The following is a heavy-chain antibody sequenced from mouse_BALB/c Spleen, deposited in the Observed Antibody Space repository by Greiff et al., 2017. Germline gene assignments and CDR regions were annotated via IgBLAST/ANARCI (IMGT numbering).Heavy chain of an antibody. CDR1: GYTFTDYA. Sequence: VKLQQSGAELVRPGVSVKISCKGSGYTFTDYAMHWVKQSHAKSLEWIGVISTYYGDASYNQKFKGKATMTVDKSSSTAYMELARLTSEDSAIYYCASYDWFAYWGQGTLVTVSA. CDR3: ASYDWFAY. J-gene: IGHJ3*01. D-gene: IGHD2-12*01. CDR2: ISTYYGDA. V-gene: IGHV1S137*01.